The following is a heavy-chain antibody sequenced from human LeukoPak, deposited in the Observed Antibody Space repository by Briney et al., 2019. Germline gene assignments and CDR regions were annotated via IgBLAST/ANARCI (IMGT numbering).Heavy chain of an antibody. V-gene: IGHV1-2*02. CDR2: INPNSGGT. Sequence: ASVRVSCKASGYTFTGYYMHWVRQAPGQGLEWMGWINPNSGGTNYAQKFQGRVTMTRDTSISTAYMELSRLRSDDTAVYYCARDLSDALVVPFDPWGQGTLVTVSS. J-gene: IGHJ5*02. CDR1: GYTFTGYY. CDR3: ARDLSDALVVPFDP. D-gene: IGHD2-8*02.